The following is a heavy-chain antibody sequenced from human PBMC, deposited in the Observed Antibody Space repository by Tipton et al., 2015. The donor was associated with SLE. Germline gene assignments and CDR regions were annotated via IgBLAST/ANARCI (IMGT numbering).Heavy chain of an antibody. D-gene: IGHD4-17*01. CDR1: GFTFSSYY. CDR2: INYSGST. CDR3: ARRPYGPFDY. J-gene: IGHJ4*02. Sequence: LRLSCAASGFTFSSYYWSWIRQPPGKGLEWIGSINYSGSTYYNSSLKSRVTISVDTSKNQFSLKLNSVTAADTAFYYCARRPYGPFDYWGQGTLVTVSS. V-gene: IGHV4-39*07.